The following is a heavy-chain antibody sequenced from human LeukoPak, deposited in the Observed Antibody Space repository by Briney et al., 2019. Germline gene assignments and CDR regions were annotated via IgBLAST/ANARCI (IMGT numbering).Heavy chain of an antibody. CDR2: ISSSGGST. D-gene: IGHD2-21*02. CDR3: AKDGPTAIPSWFDP. Sequence: GGSLRLSCAASGFNFTNYAMNWVRQAPGRGPEWVSLISSSGGSTYYAGSVKGRFTISRDNSKNTLYLQMNSLRAEDTAIYYCAKDGPTAIPSWFDPWGQGTLVTVSS. V-gene: IGHV3-23*01. CDR1: GFNFTNYA. J-gene: IGHJ5*02.